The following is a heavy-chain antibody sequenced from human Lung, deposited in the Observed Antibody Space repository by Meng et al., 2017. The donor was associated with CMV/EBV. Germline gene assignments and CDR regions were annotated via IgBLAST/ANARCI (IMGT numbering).Heavy chain of an antibody. V-gene: IGHV3-66*02. CDR2: IYSGGST. Sequence: GESXKISXAASRFTVSSNYMTWVRQAPGKGLEWVSTIYSGGSTYYADSVKGRFTISRDNSKNTLYLQMSSLRPEDTAVYFCARVVRHLWANYYFDYWGQGTXVTVSS. CDR3: ARVVRHLWANYYFDY. D-gene: IGHD1-1*01. CDR1: RFTVSSNY. J-gene: IGHJ4*02.